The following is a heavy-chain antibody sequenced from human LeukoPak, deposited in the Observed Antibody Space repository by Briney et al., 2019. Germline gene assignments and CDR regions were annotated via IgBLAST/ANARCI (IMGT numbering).Heavy chain of an antibody. V-gene: IGHV3-49*04. Sequence: GGSLRLSCTASGFTFGDYAMAWVRQAPGKGLEWVGFIRSKSYAGTTEYAESVKGRFTISRDDSKSIAYLHMNRLKTEDTAVYYCSRGAYCSSGSCYPDPDAFDIWGQGTVVTFSS. D-gene: IGHD2-15*01. J-gene: IGHJ3*02. CDR3: SRGAYCSSGSCYPDPDAFDI. CDR2: IRSKSYAGTT. CDR1: GFTFGDYA.